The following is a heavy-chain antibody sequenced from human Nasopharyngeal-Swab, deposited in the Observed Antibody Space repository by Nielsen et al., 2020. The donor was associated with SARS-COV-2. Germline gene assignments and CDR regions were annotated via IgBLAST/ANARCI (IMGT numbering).Heavy chain of an antibody. V-gene: IGHV3-30*18. CDR3: AKDKVVVIKGDDAFDI. J-gene: IGHJ3*02. Sequence: GESLKISCAASGFTFSSSGMDWVRQAPGKGLEWVAVISYDGSNEYYGDSVKGRFTISRDNSKNTLYLQMNSLKVDDTAVYYCAKDKVVVIKGDDAFDIWGQGTMVTVSS. D-gene: IGHD3-22*01. CDR1: GFTFSSSG. CDR2: ISYDGSNE.